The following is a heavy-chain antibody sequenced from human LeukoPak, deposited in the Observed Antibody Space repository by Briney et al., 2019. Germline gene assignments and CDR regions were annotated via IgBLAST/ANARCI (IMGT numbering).Heavy chain of an antibody. J-gene: IGHJ4*02. CDR3: AKDFVSSAGIPDY. Sequence: PGRSLRLSCAASGFTFSRYGMHWVRQAPGKGLEWVAFISYDGSDKYYVDSVKGRFTISRGNSKNTLYLQMNSLRAEDTAVYYCAKDFVSSAGIPDYWGQGTLVTVSS. CDR2: ISYDGSDK. D-gene: IGHD6-13*01. CDR1: GFTFSRYG. V-gene: IGHV3-30*18.